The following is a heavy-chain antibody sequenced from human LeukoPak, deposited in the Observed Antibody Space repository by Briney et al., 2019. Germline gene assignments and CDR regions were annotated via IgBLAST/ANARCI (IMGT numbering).Heavy chain of an antibody. D-gene: IGHD6-19*01. V-gene: IGHV6-1*01. J-gene: IGHJ4*02. CDR3: ARETPVAGTHYFDY. CDR2: TYYRSKWYN. CDR1: GDSVSSNSAA. Sequence: SQTLSLTCAISGDSVSSNSAAWNCISQSPSRGLEWLGRTYYRSKWYNDYAVSVKSRITINPDTSKNQFSLQLNSVTPEDTAVYYCARETPVAGTHYFDYWGQGTLVTVSS.